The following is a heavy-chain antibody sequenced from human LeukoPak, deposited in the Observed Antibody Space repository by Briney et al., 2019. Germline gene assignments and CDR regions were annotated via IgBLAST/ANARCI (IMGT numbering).Heavy chain of an antibody. CDR3: TTDNAPGMDV. CDR2: IRDKPDGGTT. CDR1: GFTFSSYW. D-gene: IGHD2-2*01. V-gene: IGHV3-15*01. Sequence: AGGSLRLSCAASGFTFSSYWMSWVRQAPGKGLEWVGLIRDKPDGGTTDYAAPVKGRFTISRDDSKSMLYLQMNSLKTEDTAVYYCTTDNAPGMDVWGQGTTVTVSS. J-gene: IGHJ6*02.